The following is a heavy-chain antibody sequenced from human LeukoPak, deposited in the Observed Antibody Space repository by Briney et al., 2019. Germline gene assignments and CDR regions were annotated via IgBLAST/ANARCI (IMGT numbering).Heavy chain of an antibody. CDR1: GFTLSSYG. Sequence: PGRSLRLSCAASGFTLSSYGMHWVRQAPGKGLEWVTVIWYDGSNKYYADSVKGRFTISRDNSKNTLYLQMNSLRAEDTAVYYCARGPLYSSSWYGVDYWGQGTLVTVSS. V-gene: IGHV3-33*01. CDR3: ARGPLYSSSWYGVDY. D-gene: IGHD6-13*01. J-gene: IGHJ4*02. CDR2: IWYDGSNK.